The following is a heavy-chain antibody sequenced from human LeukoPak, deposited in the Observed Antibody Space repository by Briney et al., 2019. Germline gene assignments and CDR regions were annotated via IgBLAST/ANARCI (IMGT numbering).Heavy chain of an antibody. CDR2: IYHSGST. CDR3: ARGRGYSGYAYVDY. V-gene: IGHV4-4*02. J-gene: IGHJ4*02. CDR1: GGSISSSNW. D-gene: IGHD5-12*01. Sequence: PSETLSLTCAVSGGSISSSNWWSWVRQPPGKGLEWIGEIYHSGSTNYNPSLKSRVTTSVDTSKNQFSLKLSSVTAADTAVYYCARGRGYSGYAYVDYWGQGTLVTVSS.